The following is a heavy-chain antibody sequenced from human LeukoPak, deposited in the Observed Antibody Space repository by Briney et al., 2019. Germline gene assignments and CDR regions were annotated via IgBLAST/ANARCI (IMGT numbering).Heavy chain of an antibody. CDR1: GFTVSSNY. CDR3: AREIGDSSGYYYFDY. V-gene: IGHV3-66*01. D-gene: IGHD3-22*01. CDR2: IYSGGST. Sequence: GGSLRLSCAASGFTVSSNYMSWVRQAPGEGLEWVSVIYSGGSTYYANSVKGRFTISRDNSKNTLYLQMNSLRAEDTAVYYCAREIGDSSGYYYFDYWGQGTLVTVSS. J-gene: IGHJ4*02.